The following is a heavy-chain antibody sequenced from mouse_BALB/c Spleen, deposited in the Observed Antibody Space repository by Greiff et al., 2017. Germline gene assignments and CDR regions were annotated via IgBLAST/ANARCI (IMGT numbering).Heavy chain of an antibody. CDR1: GFSLTSHG. V-gene: IGHV2-9*02. Sequence: VQLQQSGPGLVAPSQSLSITCTVSGFSLTSHGVHWVRQPPGKGLEWLGVIWAGGSTNYNSALMSRLSISKDNSKSQVFLKMNSLQTDDTAMYYCARVREGVHYYAMDYWGQGTSVTVSS. CDR2: IWAGGST. CDR3: ARVREGVHYYAMDY. J-gene: IGHJ4*01.